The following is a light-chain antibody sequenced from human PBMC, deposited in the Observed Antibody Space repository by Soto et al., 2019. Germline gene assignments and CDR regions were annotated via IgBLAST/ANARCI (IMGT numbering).Light chain of an antibody. Sequence: EILMTQSTANLSVSPGERATLSCRASQSVSSNLAWYQQKPGQAPRLLIYGASTRATGIPARFSGSGSGTEFTLTISSLQSEDFAVYYCQQYNNWPWTFGQGTKVDIK. CDR2: GAS. V-gene: IGKV3-15*01. CDR3: QQYNNWPWT. CDR1: QSVSSN. J-gene: IGKJ1*01.